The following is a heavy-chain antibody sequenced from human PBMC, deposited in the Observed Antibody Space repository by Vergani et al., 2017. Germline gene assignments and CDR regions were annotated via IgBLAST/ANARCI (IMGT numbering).Heavy chain of an antibody. CDR1: GFTFSSYS. J-gene: IGHJ4*02. D-gene: IGHD3-3*01. CDR2: ISSSSSYI. CDR3: ASAYYDFWSGYYTGDY. V-gene: IGHV3-21*01. Sequence: EVQLVESGGGLVKPGGSLRLSCAASGFTFSSYSMNWVRQAPGKGLEWVSSISSSSSYIYYADSVKGRFTIPRDNAKNSLYLQMNSLRAEDTAVYYCASAYYDFWSGYYTGDYWGQGTLVTVSS.